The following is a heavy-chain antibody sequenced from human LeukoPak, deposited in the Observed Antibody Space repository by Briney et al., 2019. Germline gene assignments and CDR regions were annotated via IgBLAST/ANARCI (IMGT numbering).Heavy chain of an antibody. J-gene: IGHJ4*02. V-gene: IGHV4-59*08. Sequence: SETLSLTCTVSGGSISSYYWSWIRQPPGKVLEWIGYIYYSGSTNYNPSLKSRVTISVDTSKNQFSLKLSSVTAADTAVYYCARLRDYYFDYWGQGTLVTVSS. CDR2: IYYSGST. CDR3: ARLRDYYFDY. D-gene: IGHD3/OR15-3a*01. CDR1: GGSISSYY.